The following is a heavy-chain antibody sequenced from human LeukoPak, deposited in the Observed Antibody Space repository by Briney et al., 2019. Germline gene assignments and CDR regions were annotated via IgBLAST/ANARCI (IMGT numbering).Heavy chain of an antibody. D-gene: IGHD2-2*01. V-gene: IGHV4-59*01. CDR3: ARDLADTSCSSTSCYGRWFDP. Sequence: PSETLSLTCTVSGGSISSYYWSWIRQPPGKGLEWIGYIYYSGSTNYNPSLKSRVTISVDTSKNQFSLKLSSVAAADTAVYYCARDLADTSCSSTSCYGRWFDPWGQGTLVTVSS. J-gene: IGHJ5*02. CDR1: GGSISSYY. CDR2: IYYSGST.